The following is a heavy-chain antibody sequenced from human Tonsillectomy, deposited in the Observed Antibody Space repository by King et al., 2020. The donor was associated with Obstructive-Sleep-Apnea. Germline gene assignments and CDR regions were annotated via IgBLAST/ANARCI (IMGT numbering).Heavy chain of an antibody. D-gene: IGHD3-16*02. CDR3: ARGWRGELSPGDY. J-gene: IGHJ4*02. CDR1: GFTFSSYA. Sequence: VQLVESGGGVVQPGRSLRLSCAASGFTFSSYAMHWVRQAPGKGLEWVAVISYDGSNKYYADSVKGRFTISRDNSKNTLYLQMNSLRADDTAVYYCARGWRGELSPGDYWGQGTLVTVSS. CDR2: ISYDGSNK. V-gene: IGHV3-30-3*01.